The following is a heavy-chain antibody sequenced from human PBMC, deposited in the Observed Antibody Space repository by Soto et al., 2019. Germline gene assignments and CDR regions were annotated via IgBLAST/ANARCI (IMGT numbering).Heavy chain of an antibody. CDR2: IDWDDRK. J-gene: IGHJ4*02. Sequence: SGPTLVNPTQTLTLTCTFSGFSLTTSRMCVTWIRQPPGKALEWLARIDWDDRKYYTTSLKTRLTISKDTTKNQVVLTMTNMAPVHTPTYYCSRIQVPASPGDWGQGTRATDSS. CDR1: GFSLTTSRMC. V-gene: IGHV2-70*11. CDR3: SRIQVPASPGD.